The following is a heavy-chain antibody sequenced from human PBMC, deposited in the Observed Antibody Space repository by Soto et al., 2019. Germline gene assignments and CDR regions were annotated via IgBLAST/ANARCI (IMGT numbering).Heavy chain of an antibody. V-gene: IGHV3-23*01. CDR2: ISGSGGST. J-gene: IGHJ4*02. CDR3: ARVQTGDPLFDY. D-gene: IGHD4-17*01. CDR1: GFTFSSYA. Sequence: PGGSLRLSCAASGFTFSSYAMSWVRQAPGKGLEWVSAISGSGGSTYYADSVKGRFTISRDNSKNTLYLQMNSLRAEDTAVYYCARVQTGDPLFDYWGQGTLVTVSS.